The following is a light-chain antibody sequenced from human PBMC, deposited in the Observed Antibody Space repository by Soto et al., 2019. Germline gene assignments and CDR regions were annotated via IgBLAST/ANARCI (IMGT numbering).Light chain of an antibody. CDR1: SSNIGAGYD. V-gene: IGLV1-40*01. J-gene: IGLJ1*01. CDR3: QSYDSSLSGL. Sequence: QSVLTQPPSVSGAPGQRVTISCTGSSSNIGAGYDVHWYQQLPGTAPKLLIYGNSNRPSGVPDRFSGSKSGTSASLAITGLQVEDEADYYCQSYDSSLSGLFGTGTKLTVL. CDR2: GNS.